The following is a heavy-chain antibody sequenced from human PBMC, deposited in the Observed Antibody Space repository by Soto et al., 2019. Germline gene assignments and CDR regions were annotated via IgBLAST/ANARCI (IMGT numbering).Heavy chain of an antibody. V-gene: IGHV1-58*01. CDR3: AAGRNNYYDSSGYLGGYGMDV. J-gene: IGHJ6*02. Sequence: SVKVSCNASGFTFTSSAVQWVRQARGQRLEWIGWIVVGSGNTNYAQKFQERVTITRDMSTSTAYMELSSLRSEDTAVYYCAAGRNNYYDSSGYLGGYGMDVWGQGTTVTVSS. CDR2: IVVGSGNT. CDR1: GFTFTSSA. D-gene: IGHD3-22*01.